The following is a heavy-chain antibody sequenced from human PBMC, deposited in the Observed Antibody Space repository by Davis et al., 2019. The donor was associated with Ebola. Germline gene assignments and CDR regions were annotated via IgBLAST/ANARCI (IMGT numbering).Heavy chain of an antibody. CDR3: GREVKNYGDYKTYFQN. CDR2: VILKSGAT. Sequence: ASVKVSCKASGYTFTDYNIHWMRQAPGQGLEWLGRVILKSGATNYAQKFQGRVTMTRDTSTSTVYMELSSLRSEDTAVYYCGREVKNYGDYKTYFQNWGQGTLVTVSS. D-gene: IGHD4-17*01. CDR1: GYTFTDYN. V-gene: IGHV1-2*06. J-gene: IGHJ1*01.